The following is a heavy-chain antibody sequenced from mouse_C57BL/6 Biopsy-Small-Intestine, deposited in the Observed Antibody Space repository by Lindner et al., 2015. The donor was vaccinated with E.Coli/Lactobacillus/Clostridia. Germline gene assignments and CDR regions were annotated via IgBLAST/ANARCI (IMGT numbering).Heavy chain of an antibody. CDR3: ATFTTGLDY. D-gene: IGHD1-1*01. CDR1: GFTFSDYG. J-gene: IGHJ2*01. CDR2: ISSGSSTI. Sequence: VQLQESGGGLVKPGGSLKLSCAASGFTFSDYGMHWVRQAPEKGLEWVAYISSGSSTIYYADTVKGRFTISRDNAKNTLFLQVTSLRSEDTAMYYCATFTTGLDYWGQGTTLTVSS. V-gene: IGHV5-17*01.